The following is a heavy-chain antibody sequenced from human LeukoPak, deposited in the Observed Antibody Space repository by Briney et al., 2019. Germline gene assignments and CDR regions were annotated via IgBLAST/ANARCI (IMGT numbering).Heavy chain of an antibody. CDR2: IKTKTDGGTT. J-gene: IGHJ3*01. D-gene: IGHD1-14*01. V-gene: IGHV3-15*01. CDR1: GFTFATSW. Sequence: GGSLRLSCAVSGFTFATSWMSWVRQAPGKGLEWVGRIKTKTDGGTTDYAAPVKGRFTISRDDSKNTLYLQMNSLKTEDTAVYYCGTGSAFDFWGRGTMVIVSS. CDR3: GTGSAFDF.